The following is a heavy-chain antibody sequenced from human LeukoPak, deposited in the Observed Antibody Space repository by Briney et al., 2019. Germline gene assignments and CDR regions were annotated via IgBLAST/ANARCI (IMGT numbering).Heavy chain of an antibody. CDR3: ARGGSGWFGLDY. Sequence: SETLSLTCTVSGGSISSYYWSWIRQPPGKGLEWIGYIYYSGSTNYNPSLKSRVTISVDTSKNQFSPKLSSVTAADTAVYYCARGGSGWFGLDYWGQGTLVTVSS. D-gene: IGHD6-19*01. CDR2: IYYSGST. CDR1: GGSISSYY. V-gene: IGHV4-59*01. J-gene: IGHJ4*02.